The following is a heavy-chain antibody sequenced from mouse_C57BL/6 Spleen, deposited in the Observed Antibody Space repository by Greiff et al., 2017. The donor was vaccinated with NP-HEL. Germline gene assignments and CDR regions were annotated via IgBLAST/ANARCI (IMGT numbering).Heavy chain of an antibody. D-gene: IGHD1-1*01. CDR2: IDPSDSYT. CDR3: ATPYCYGSSYAMDY. Sequence: VQLQQPGAELVMPGASVKLSCKASGYTFTSYWMHWVKQRPGQGLEWIGEIDPSDSYTNYNQKFKGKSTLTVDKSSSTAYMQLSSLTSEDSAVYYCATPYCYGSSYAMDYWGQGTSVTVSS. CDR1: GYTFTSYW. J-gene: IGHJ4*01. V-gene: IGHV1-69*01.